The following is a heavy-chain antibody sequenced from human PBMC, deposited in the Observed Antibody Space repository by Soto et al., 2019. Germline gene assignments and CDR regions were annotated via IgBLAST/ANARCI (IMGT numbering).Heavy chain of an antibody. Sequence: EVQLVESGGGLVQPGGSLRLSCVASGFTFSSYSMNWVRQAPGKGLEWVSYISSSSSTIYYADSVKGRFTISRDNAKNSLYLQMNSMRDEDTAVYYWAIEVGSLNGFAPGGQGTLFPVSS. D-gene: IGHD1-26*01. CDR1: GFTFSSYS. V-gene: IGHV3-48*02. CDR3: AIEVGSLNGFAP. J-gene: IGHJ5*02. CDR2: ISSSSSTI.